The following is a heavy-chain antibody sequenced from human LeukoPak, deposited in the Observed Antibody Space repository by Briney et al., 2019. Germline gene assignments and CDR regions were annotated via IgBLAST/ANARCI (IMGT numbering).Heavy chain of an antibody. J-gene: IGHJ3*02. CDR1: GYTFTDYY. CDR2: VDPEDGET. CDR3: ARDQGYSYVNDAFDI. Sequence: GATVKISCKASGYTFTDYYMHWVQQAPGKGLEWMGRVDPEDGETIYAEKFQGRVTITADTSTDTAYMELSSLRSEDTAVYYCARDQGYSYVNDAFDIWGQGTMVTVSS. D-gene: IGHD5-18*01. V-gene: IGHV1-69-2*01.